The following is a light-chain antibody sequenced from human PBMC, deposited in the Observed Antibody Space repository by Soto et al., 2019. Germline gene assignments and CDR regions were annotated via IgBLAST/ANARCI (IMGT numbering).Light chain of an antibody. CDR3: QQYGSSPLT. CDR2: GPS. CDR1: QNVANY. Sequence: EIVLTQSPATLSLSPGERATLSCRASQNVANYLDWYQQKPGQAPRLLIYGPSSRATGIPERFSGSGSGTDFTLTISRLEPEDFAVYYCQQYGSSPLTFGGGTKVDIK. V-gene: IGKV3-20*01. J-gene: IGKJ4*01.